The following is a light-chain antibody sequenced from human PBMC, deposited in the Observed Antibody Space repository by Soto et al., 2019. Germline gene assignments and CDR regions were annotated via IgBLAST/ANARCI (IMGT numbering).Light chain of an antibody. CDR3: GTWDSSLSTGI. Sequence: QSVLTQPPSVSAAPGQKVTISCSGSSSNSGDNYVSWYQHLPGTAPKLLIYDNNKRPSGIPDRFPGSSSGTSATLGITGLRTGDEADYYCGTWDSSLSTGIFGGGTKLTVL. CDR1: SSNSGDNY. CDR2: DNN. V-gene: IGLV1-51*01. J-gene: IGLJ2*01.